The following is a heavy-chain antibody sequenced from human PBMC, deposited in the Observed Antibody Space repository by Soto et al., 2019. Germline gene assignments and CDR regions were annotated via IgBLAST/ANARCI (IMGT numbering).Heavy chain of an antibody. Sequence: GGSLRLSCAASGFTFSSYAMSWVRQAPGKGLEWVSAISGSGGSTYYADSVKGRFTISRDNSKNTLYLQMNSLRAEDTAVYYWAREGFDYGESGAFDIWGQGTMVTVSS. D-gene: IGHD4-17*01. V-gene: IGHV3-23*01. CDR1: GFTFSSYA. CDR3: AREGFDYGESGAFDI. CDR2: ISGSGGST. J-gene: IGHJ3*02.